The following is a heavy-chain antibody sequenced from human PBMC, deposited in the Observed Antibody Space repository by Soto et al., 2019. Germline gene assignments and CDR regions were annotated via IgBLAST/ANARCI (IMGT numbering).Heavy chain of an antibody. D-gene: IGHD6-13*01. J-gene: IGHJ5*02. CDR2: ISSSGSTI. V-gene: IGHV3-11*01. CDR1: GLTFSDYY. Sequence: GGSLRLSCAASGLTFSDYYMSWIRQAPGKGLEWVSYISSSGSTIYYADSVKGRFTISRDNAKNSLYLQMNSLRAEDTAVYYCARESEYSSSWYNWFDPWGQGTQVTVSS. CDR3: ARESEYSSSWYNWFDP.